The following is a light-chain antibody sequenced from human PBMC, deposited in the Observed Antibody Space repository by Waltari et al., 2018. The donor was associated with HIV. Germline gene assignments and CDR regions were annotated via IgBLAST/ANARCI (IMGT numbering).Light chain of an antibody. J-gene: IGKJ5*01. V-gene: IGKV2-30*01. CDR3: MQGASWLI. Sequence: DIVMTQSPLSLSVTLGQPASISCRSSRSVLYDDGNTYLTWFHQRPGQPPRRLIYKVSRRDSGVPDRFSGSGSDTDFALKITRVEAEDVGVYYCMQGASWLIFGQGTRLEIK. CDR1: RSVLYDDGNTY. CDR2: KVS.